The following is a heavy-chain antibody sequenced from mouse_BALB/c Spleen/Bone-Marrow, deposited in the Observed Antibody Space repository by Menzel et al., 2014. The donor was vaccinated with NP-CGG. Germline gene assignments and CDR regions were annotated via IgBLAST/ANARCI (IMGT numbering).Heavy chain of an antibody. V-gene: IGHV5-6-5*01. CDR2: ISSGGST. CDR1: GFTFSSYA. J-gene: IGHJ4*01. Sequence: EVMLVESGGGLVKPGGSLKLSCAASGFTFSSYAMSWVRQTPEKRLEWVASISSGGSTYYPDSVKGRFTISRDNARNILCLQMSSLRSEDTAMYYCAREEYGQKVYAMDSWGQGTSVTVSS. CDR3: AREEYGQKVYAMDS. D-gene: IGHD2-10*02.